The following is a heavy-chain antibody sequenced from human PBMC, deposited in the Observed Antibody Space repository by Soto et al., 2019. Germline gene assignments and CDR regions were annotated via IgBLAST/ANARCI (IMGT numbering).Heavy chain of an antibody. CDR3: AREGRGKKAGYNGLVSLGY. CDR1: GSRFSNYV. J-gene: IGHJ4*02. Sequence: QVQLVQSGAEVKTPGSSLKVSCKVSGSRFSNYVISWVRQAPGHGLEWLGRIIPIFNSTKYAQNFQGRVTSTADKSTSTASLELSSLISDDTAVYYCAREGRGKKAGYNGLVSLGYWGQGTLVTVSS. CDR2: IIPIFNST. D-gene: IGHD2-2*02. V-gene: IGHV1-69*06.